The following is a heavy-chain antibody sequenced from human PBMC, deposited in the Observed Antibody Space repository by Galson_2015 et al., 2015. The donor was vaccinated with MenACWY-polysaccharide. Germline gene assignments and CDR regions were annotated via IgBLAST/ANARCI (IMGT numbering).Heavy chain of an antibody. CDR2: ISGGGGTT. D-gene: IGHD2/OR15-2a*01. J-gene: IGHJ5*02. V-gene: IGHV3-23*01. CDR3: ARGDFYARPWWLDP. CDR1: GFTFSSYG. Sequence: SLRLSCAASGFTFSSYGMSWVRQAPGKGLEWVSIISGGGGTTYYADSVKGRFTISRDNSKDTLYLQMNSLRAADTAIYYCARGDFYARPWWLDPWGQGIPVTVSS.